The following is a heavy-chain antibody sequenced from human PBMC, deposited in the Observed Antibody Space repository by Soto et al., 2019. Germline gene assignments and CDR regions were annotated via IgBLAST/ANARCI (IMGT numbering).Heavy chain of an antibody. J-gene: IGHJ4*02. CDR1: GGSVSSGSYY. CDR3: ARGVIAAAGTTNFDY. Sequence: PAETLSLTCTVSGGSVSSGSYYWSWIRQPPGKGLEWIGYIYYSGSTNYNPSLKSRVTISVDTSKNQFSLKLSSVTAADTAVYYCARGVIAAAGTTNFDYWGQGTLVTVSS. D-gene: IGHD6-13*01. CDR2: IYYSGST. V-gene: IGHV4-61*01.